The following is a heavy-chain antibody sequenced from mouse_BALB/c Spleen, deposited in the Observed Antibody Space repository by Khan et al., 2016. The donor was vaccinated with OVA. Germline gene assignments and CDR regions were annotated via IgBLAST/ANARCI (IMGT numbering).Heavy chain of an antibody. CDR2: ISYSGST. CDR1: GYSITSDYA. V-gene: IGHV3-2*02. CDR3: ARWFTY. J-gene: IGHJ3*01. Sequence: EVQLQESGPGLVKPSQSLYLTCTVTGYSITSDYAWNWIRQFPGNKLEWMGYISYSGSTTYNPSLQSRISLTRDTSNNQFLLQLNSVTTEDTATYYCARWFTYWGQGTLVTGSA.